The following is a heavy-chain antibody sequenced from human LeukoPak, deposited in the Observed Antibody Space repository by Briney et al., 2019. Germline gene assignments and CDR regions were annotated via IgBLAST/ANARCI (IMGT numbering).Heavy chain of an antibody. CDR3: AREWSWFGDHEGYFDY. CDR1: GYTFTGYY. D-gene: IGHD3-10*01. CDR2: INPNSGGT. J-gene: IGHJ4*02. V-gene: IGHV1-2*02. Sequence: GASVKVSCKASGYTFTGYYMHWVRQAPGQGLEWMGWINPNSGGTNYAQKFQGRVTMTRDTSISTALMELSRLRSDDTAVYYCAREWSWFGDHEGYFDYWGQGTLVTVSS.